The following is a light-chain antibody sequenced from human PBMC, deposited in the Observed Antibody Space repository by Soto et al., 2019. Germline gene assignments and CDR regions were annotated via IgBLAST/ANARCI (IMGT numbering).Light chain of an antibody. CDR3: QQYGSSALT. V-gene: IGKV3-20*01. CDR1: QSVSSGY. J-gene: IGKJ4*01. CDR2: GTS. Sequence: IVLTQSPGTLSLSPGERATLSCRASQSVSSGYLVWYQQRPGQPPRLLIYGTSNRAAGIPDRFSGSGSGTDFTLTIYRLEPEDAAVYYCQQYGSSALTFGGGTKVEI.